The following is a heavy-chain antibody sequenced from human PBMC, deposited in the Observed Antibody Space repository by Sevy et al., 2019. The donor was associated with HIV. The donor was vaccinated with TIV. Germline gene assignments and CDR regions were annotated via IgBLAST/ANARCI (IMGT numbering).Heavy chain of an antibody. CDR1: GFTFSNAW. J-gene: IGHJ3*02. V-gene: IGHV3-15*01. CDR2: IKSKTDGGTT. CDR3: TTVAQFTAFDI. Sequence: GGSLRLSCAASGFTFSNAWMSWVRQAPGKGLEWVGRIKSKTDGGTTDYAAPVKARFTISSNDSKNTLYLQMNSLKTEDTAVYYCTTVAQFTAFDIWGQGTMVTVSS.